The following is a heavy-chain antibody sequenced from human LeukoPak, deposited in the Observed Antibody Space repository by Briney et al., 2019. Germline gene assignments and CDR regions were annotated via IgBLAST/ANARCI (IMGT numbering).Heavy chain of an antibody. CDR1: GFTFTIYW. CDR3: ARNSDYYDYSPQSV. Sequence: PGGSLRLSCAASGFTFTIYWMHWVRQAPGKGLVWVSRISSDGSSTNYADSVKGRFLISRDNSKNMLFLQMNSLIIEDTAVYYCARNSDYYDYSPQSVWGQGTLVIVS. V-gene: IGHV3-74*01. D-gene: IGHD3-22*01. J-gene: IGHJ4*02. CDR2: ISSDGSST.